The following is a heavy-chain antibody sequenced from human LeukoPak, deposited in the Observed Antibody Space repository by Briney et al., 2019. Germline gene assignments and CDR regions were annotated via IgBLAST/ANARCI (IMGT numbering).Heavy chain of an antibody. D-gene: IGHD3-22*01. Sequence: GGSLRLSCAASGFTFSSYAMSWVRQAPGKGPEWVSVIYSGGRTYYADSVKGRFTISRDNSKNTVFLQMDSLRAEDTAVYYCTRESSSGYYLSYWGQGTLVTVSS. J-gene: IGHJ4*02. CDR1: GFTFSSYA. V-gene: IGHV3-66*01. CDR2: IYSGGRT. CDR3: TRESSSGYYLSY.